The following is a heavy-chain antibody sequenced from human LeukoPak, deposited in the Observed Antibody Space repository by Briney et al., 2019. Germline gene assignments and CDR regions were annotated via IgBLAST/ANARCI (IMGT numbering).Heavy chain of an antibody. CDR2: IYTSGST. V-gene: IGHV4-61*02. D-gene: IGHD6-13*01. J-gene: IGHJ3*02. CDR1: GGSISSGSYY. CDR3: ARFWGSSSWAPALGGVPFDI. Sequence: SETLSLTCTVSGGSISSGSYYWSWIRQPAGKGLEWIGRIYTSGSTKYNPSLKSRVTISVDTSKNQFSLKLGSVTAADTAVYYCARFWGSSSWAPALGGVPFDIWGQGTMVTVSS.